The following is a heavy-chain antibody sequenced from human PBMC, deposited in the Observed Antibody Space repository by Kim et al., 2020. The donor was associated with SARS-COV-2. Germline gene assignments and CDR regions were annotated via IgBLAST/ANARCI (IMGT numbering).Heavy chain of an antibody. CDR1: GDSVSSNSAA. CDR3: ARLPDCSSTSCSRKGQWLAFDY. V-gene: IGHV6-1*01. CDR2: TYYRSKWYN. Sequence: SQTLSLTCAISGDSVSSNSAAWNWIRQSPSRGLEWLGRTYYRSKWYNDYAVSVKSRITINPDTSKNQFSLQLNSVTPEDTAVYYCARLPDCSSTSCSRKGQWLAFDYWGQGTLVTVSS. J-gene: IGHJ4*02. D-gene: IGHD2-2*01.